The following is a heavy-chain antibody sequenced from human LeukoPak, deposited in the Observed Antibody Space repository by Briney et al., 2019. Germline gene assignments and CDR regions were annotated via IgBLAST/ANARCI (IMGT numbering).Heavy chain of an antibody. V-gene: IGHV1-2*02. CDR1: GYTFTGYY. CDR3: ARDEGRFLEWARFDY. CDR2: INPNSGGT. D-gene: IGHD3-3*01. J-gene: IGHJ4*02. Sequence: GASVKVSCKASGYTFTGYYMHWVRQAPGQGLEWMGWINPNSGGTNYAQKFQGRVTMTRDTSISTAYMELSRLRSDDTAVCYCARDEGRFLEWARFDYWGQGTLVTVSS.